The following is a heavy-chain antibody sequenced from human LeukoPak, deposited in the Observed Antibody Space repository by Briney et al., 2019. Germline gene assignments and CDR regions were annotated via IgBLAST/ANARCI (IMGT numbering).Heavy chain of an antibody. D-gene: IGHD1-14*01. Sequence: PSQTLSLTCTVSGGSISSTNYYWGWIRQHPAKGLEWIGHIYYSGSTYYNPSLKSRVTISVDTSKNQFSLNLSSVTAADTAVYYCARLGADRTYWGQGTLVTVSS. CDR2: IYYSGST. J-gene: IGHJ4*02. CDR1: GGSISSTNYY. V-gene: IGHV4-30-4*08. CDR3: ARLGADRTY.